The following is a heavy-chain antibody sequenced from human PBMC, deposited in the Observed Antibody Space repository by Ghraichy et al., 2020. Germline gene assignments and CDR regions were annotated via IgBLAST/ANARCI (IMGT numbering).Heavy chain of an antibody. CDR1: GGSISNYY. CDR3: ARGDDFWSGYQF. D-gene: IGHD3-3*01. V-gene: IGHV4-59*01. Sequence: LNISCTVSGGSISNYYWNWIRQPPGKGLEWIGYIYHSGSTNYNPSLKTPVTISLDTSKDQFSLKLTAVTAADTAVYYCARGDDFWSGYQFWGQGILVTVSP. CDR2: IYHSGST. J-gene: IGHJ4*02.